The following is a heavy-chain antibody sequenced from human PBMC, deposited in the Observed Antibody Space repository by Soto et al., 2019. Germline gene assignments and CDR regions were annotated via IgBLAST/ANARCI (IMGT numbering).Heavy chain of an antibody. D-gene: IGHD1-26*01. CDR1: GYTFTSYA. V-gene: IGHV1-3*01. Sequence: ASVKFSCKASGYTFTSYAMHWVRQAPGQRLEWMGWINAGNGNTKYSQKFQGRVTITRDTSASTAYMELSSLRSEDTAVYYCAGPGIVGASHYYYYGMDVWGQGTTVTISS. CDR2: INAGNGNT. CDR3: AGPGIVGASHYYYYGMDV. J-gene: IGHJ6*02.